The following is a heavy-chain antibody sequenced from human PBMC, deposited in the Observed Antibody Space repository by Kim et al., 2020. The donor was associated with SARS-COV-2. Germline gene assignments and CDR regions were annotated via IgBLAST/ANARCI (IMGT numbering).Heavy chain of an antibody. CDR2: IHYTGNT. Sequence: SETLSLTCTVSGDSISRAGFYWTWIRQHPGKGLEWIGYIHYTGNTYYNPSLLSRVTVSVDTSKNQFSLEVTSVTVADTAGYYCARGQQPLPIYYFDYWG. D-gene: IGHD3-10*01. J-gene: IGHJ4*01. CDR1: GDSISRAGFY. CDR3: ARGQQPLPIYYFDY. V-gene: IGHV4-31*03.